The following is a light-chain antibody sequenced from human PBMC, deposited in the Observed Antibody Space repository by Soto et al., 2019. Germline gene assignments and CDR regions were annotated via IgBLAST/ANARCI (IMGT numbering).Light chain of an antibody. Sequence: QSVLTQPASVSGSPGQSITISCTGTSSDIGGYNYVSWYQQHPGNVPKLVISEVSDRPSGVSNRFSGSKSDNTAFLTISGLQAEDEADYYCSSYTSTRTLYVFGTGTKLTVL. CDR1: SSDIGGYNY. J-gene: IGLJ1*01. V-gene: IGLV2-14*03. CDR3: SSYTSTRTLYV. CDR2: EVS.